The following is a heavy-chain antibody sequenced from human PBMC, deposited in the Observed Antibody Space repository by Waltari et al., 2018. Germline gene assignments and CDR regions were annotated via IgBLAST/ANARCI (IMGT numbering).Heavy chain of an antibody. CDR2: INSDGSNI. Sequence: EVQLVESGGGLVQPGGSVRLSCAASGFTLHSYWIHWGRQAPGRGRVWVSRINSDGSNIRYADSVKGRFTISRDNAKNTLYLQMNSLRAEDTAVYYCARDLSVWSGYYGGWFDPWGQGTLVTVSS. CDR3: ARDLSVWSGYYGGWFDP. J-gene: IGHJ5*02. V-gene: IGHV3-74*01. CDR1: GFTLHSYW. D-gene: IGHD3-3*01.